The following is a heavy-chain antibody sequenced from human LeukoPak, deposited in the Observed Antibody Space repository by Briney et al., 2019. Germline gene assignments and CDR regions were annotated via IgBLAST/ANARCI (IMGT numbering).Heavy chain of an antibody. J-gene: IGHJ4*02. CDR1: GYTFTSYD. CDR3: ASFGAYGGNSD. V-gene: IGHV1-8*01. D-gene: IGHD4-23*01. Sequence: GASVTVSFKASGYTFTSYDINWVRQATGQGLEWMGWMNPNSGNTGYAQKFQGRVTMTGNTSISTAYMELSSLRSEDTAVYYCASFGAYGGNSDWGQGTLVTVSS. CDR2: MNPNSGNT.